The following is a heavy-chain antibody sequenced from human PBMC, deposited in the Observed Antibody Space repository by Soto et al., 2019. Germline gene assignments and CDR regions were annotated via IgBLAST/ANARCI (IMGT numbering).Heavy chain of an antibody. J-gene: IGHJ5*02. CDR3: ARRSSTYLNEIIYDP. CDR2: IKTDSGDT. V-gene: IGHV1-2*02. CDR1: RYTFTSYV. D-gene: IGHD3-10*01. Sequence: QVQLVQSGAEVKRPGASVRVSCRASRYTFTSYVIYWVRQAPGQGLEWMGWIKTDSGDTDYAQNFQGRVTMTRDTSINTAYMELNNLVSDDTAVYYSARRSSTYLNEIIYDPRGQGTLVTVSS.